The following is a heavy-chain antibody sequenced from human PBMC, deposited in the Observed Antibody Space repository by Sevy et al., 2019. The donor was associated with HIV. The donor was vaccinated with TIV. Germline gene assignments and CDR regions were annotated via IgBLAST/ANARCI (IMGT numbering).Heavy chain of an antibody. D-gene: IGHD2-15*01. CDR3: AKELGYCSGGSCYLSVGMDV. CDR1: GFTFSSYG. J-gene: IGHJ6*02. V-gene: IGHV3-30*02. Sequence: GGSLRLSCAASGFTFSSYGMHWVRQAPGKGLEWVAFIRYDGSNKYYADSVMGRFTISRDNSKNTLYLQMNSLRAEDTAVYYCAKELGYCSGGSCYLSVGMDVWGQGTTVTVSS. CDR2: IRYDGSNK.